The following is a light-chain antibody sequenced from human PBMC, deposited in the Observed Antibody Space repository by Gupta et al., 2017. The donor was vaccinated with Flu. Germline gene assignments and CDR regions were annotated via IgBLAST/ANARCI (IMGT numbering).Light chain of an antibody. V-gene: IGKV1-5*03. J-gene: IGKJ2*03. CDR1: QSISCW. CDR2: EAS. Sequence: STLSASVGDKVTITCRASQSISCWLAWYQQKPAKAPKRLIYEASKFERGVPSRFSGSGSGAQFTLTISCLQPDDFAAYYCQQYISYSEYSFGQGTKVDIK. CDR3: QQYISYSEYS.